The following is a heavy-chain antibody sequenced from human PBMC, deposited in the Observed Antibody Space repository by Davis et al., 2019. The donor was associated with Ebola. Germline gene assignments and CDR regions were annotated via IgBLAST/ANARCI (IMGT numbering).Heavy chain of an antibody. Sequence: SETLSLTCTVSGGSISSYYWSWIRQLPGKGLAWIGYIYYSGSTNYNPSIKSRVTISVDTSKNQFSLKLSSVTAADTAVYYCARRDGSSGWYNYYGMDVWDQGTTVTVSS. CDR3: ARRDGSSGWYNYYGMDV. J-gene: IGHJ6*02. CDR2: IYYSGST. CDR1: GGSISSYY. D-gene: IGHD6-19*01. V-gene: IGHV4-59*01.